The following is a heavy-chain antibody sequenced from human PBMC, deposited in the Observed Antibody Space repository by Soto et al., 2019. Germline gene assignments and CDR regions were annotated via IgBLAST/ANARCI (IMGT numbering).Heavy chain of an antibody. D-gene: IGHD5-12*01. CDR1: GFTFSSYG. CDR3: AKLGPEAGLGGMDV. J-gene: IGHJ6*02. CDR2: ISYDGSNK. V-gene: IGHV3-30*18. Sequence: QVQLVESGGGVVQPGRSLRLSCAASGFTFSSYGMHWVRQAPGKGLEWVAVISYDGSNKYYADSVKGRFTISRDNSKNTLYLQMSSLRAEDTAVYYCAKLGPEAGLGGMDVWGQGTTVTVSS.